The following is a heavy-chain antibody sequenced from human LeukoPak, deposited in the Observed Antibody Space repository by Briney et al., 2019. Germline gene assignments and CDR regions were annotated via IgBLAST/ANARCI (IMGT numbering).Heavy chain of an antibody. CDR3: ARIPISYYFDY. Sequence: SETLSLTCTVSGGSISSSSYYWGWIRQPPGKGLEWIGSIYYSGSTYYNPSLKSRVTISVDTSKNQFSLKLSSVTAADTAVYYCARIPISYYFDYWGQGTLVTVSS. D-gene: IGHD2-2*02. V-gene: IGHV4-39*01. J-gene: IGHJ4*02. CDR2: IYYSGST. CDR1: GGSISSSSYY.